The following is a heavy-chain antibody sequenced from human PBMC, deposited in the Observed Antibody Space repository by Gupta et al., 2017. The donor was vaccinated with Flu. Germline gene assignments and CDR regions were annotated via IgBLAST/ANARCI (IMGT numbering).Heavy chain of an antibody. CDR1: GGSVRSGGFY. CDR3: ARDSGLIAARPPNYYYYYGMDV. Sequence: QVQLQESGPGLVKPSQTLSLTCTVSGGSVRSGGFYWTWVRQPAGKGLEWIGRIYTSGSTNYNASLKSRVTISLDTSKNQFSLKLGSVTAADTAVYYCARDSGLIAARPPNYYYYYGMDVWGQGTTVTVS. J-gene: IGHJ6*02. CDR2: IYTSGST. V-gene: IGHV4-61*02. D-gene: IGHD6-6*01.